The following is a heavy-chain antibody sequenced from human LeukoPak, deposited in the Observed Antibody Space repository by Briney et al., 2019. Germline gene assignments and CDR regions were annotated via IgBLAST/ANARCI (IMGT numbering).Heavy chain of an antibody. V-gene: IGHV3-30*02. CDR3: AKECDSSSWSDY. Sequence: GGSLRLSCAASGFTFNIYAMHWVRQAPGKGLEWVAFIRYDGSDKYYADSVKGRFTISRDNSKNTLYLQMNSLRADDTAVYYCAKECDSSSWSDYWGQGTLVTVPS. J-gene: IGHJ4*02. D-gene: IGHD6-13*01. CDR1: GFTFNIYA. CDR2: IRYDGSDK.